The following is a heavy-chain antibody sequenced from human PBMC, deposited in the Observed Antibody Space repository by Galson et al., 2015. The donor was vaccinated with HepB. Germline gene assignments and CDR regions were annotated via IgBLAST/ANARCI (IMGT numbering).Heavy chain of an antibody. Sequence: SVKVSCKASGFTFSDFYMHWVRQSPGQGLQWMGRINPNSGIAVYAESFQGRVAMTADTSKSTAYMELSWLTFDDTAVYYCARASLSWNNRESDAFDVWGPGTMVTVSS. J-gene: IGHJ3*01. D-gene: IGHD1/OR15-1a*01. CDR2: INPNSGIA. CDR3: ARASLSWNNRESDAFDV. CDR1: GFTFSDFY. V-gene: IGHV1-2*06.